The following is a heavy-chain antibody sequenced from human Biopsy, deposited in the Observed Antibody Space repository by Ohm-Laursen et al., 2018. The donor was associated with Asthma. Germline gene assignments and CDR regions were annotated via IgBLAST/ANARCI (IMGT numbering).Heavy chain of an antibody. J-gene: IGHJ4*02. CDR1: GGSITSSSYY. D-gene: IGHD3-22*01. CDR2: MYHSGSP. Sequence: LSLTCTVSGGSITSSSYYWGWIRQLPGKGMEWIGSMYHSGSPYYHPSLKSRATISVDTSKNQLSLKMSSVTAADTAVYFCVRHQYSSSWSTFDYWGQGALVTVSS. V-gene: IGHV4-39*01. CDR3: VRHQYSSSWSTFDY.